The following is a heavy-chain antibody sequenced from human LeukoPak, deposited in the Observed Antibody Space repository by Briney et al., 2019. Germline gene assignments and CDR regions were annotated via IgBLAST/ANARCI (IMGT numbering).Heavy chain of an antibody. V-gene: IGHV4-34*01. J-gene: IGHJ4*02. CDR3: ARHRTYYYFDY. CDR2: INHSGST. CDR1: GGSFSGYY. Sequence: SETLSLTCAVYGGSFSGYYWSWIRQPPGKGLEWIGEINHSGSTNYNPSLKSRVTISVDTSKNQFSLKLSSVTAADTAVYYCARHRTYYYFDYWGQGTLVTVSS. D-gene: IGHD2-21*01.